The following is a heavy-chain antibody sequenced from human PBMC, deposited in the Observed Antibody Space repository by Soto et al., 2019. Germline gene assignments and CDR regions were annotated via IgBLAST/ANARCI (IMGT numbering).Heavy chain of an antibody. D-gene: IGHD3-3*01. J-gene: IGHJ4*02. CDR3: AKEPYSDFWSAYYYFDY. V-gene: IGHV3-23*01. CDR2: ISGSGGSA. Sequence: GGSLRLSCAASGFTFGSHAMSWVRQAPGKGLEWVSAISGSGGSAYYADSVKGRFTISRDNSINTLYLQMNSLRAEDTALYYCAKEPYSDFWSAYYYFDYWGQGTLVTVSS. CDR1: GFTFGSHA.